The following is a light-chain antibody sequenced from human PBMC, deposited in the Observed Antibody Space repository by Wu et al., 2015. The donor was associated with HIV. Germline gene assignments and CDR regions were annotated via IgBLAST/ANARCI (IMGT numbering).Light chain of an antibody. CDR1: QTVSNNY. CDR3: KQYVTSIT. J-gene: IGKJ5*01. Sequence: EIVLTQSPGTLSLSPGERATLYRRASQTVSNNYLAWYQQRPGQAPRVLIYGASSRATGVPDRFSGGGSGTDFSLTISRLEPEDFAVYYCKQYVTSITFGQGTRLDIK. V-gene: IGKV3-20*01. CDR2: GAS.